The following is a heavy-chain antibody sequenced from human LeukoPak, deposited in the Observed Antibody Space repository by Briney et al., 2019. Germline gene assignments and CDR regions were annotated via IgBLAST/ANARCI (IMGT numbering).Heavy chain of an antibody. J-gene: IGHJ4*02. V-gene: IGHV4-30-4*08. D-gene: IGHD7-27*01. CDR1: GGSISSGDYY. Sequence: SETLSLACSVSGGSISSGDYYWSWIRQPPGNGLEWIGYIYYSGSTYYNPSLKSRVTISVDTSKNQFSLKRSCVTDADAAVYYSGGAGPNWDFDYWGQGTLVTVSS. CDR3: GGAGPNWDFDY. CDR2: IYYSGST.